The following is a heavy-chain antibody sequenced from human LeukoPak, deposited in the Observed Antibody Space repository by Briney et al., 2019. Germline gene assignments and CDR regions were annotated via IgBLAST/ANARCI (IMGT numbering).Heavy chain of an antibody. CDR2: INPSGGST. D-gene: IGHD3-9*01. J-gene: IGHJ4*02. Sequence: ASVTVSCKASGYTFTSYYMHWVRQAPGQGLEWMGIINPSGGSTSYAQKFQGRVTMARDTSTSTVYMELSSLRSEDTAVYYCARDPDYDILTGHPSFDYWGQGTLVTVSS. V-gene: IGHV1-46*01. CDR1: GYTFTSYY. CDR3: ARDPDYDILTGHPSFDY.